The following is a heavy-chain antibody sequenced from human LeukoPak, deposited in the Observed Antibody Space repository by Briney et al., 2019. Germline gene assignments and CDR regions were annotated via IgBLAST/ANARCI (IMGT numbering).Heavy chain of an antibody. Sequence: PGGSLRLSCAASGFTFSSYSMNWVRQAPGKGPEWVSSITSSSSYIYYADSVKGRFTISRDNARNSLYLQMNSLRAEDTALYYCARDGDTVLTRGYYYYMDVWGKGTTVTVSS. J-gene: IGHJ6*03. CDR3: ARDGDTVLTRGYYYYMDV. CDR1: GFTFSSYS. CDR2: ITSSSSYI. V-gene: IGHV3-21*01. D-gene: IGHD4-23*01.